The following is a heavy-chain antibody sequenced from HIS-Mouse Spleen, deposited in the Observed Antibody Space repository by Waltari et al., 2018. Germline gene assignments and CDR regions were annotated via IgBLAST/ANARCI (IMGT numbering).Heavy chain of an antibody. J-gene: IGHJ4*02. Sequence: QVQLVQSGAEVKKPGASVKVSCKASGYTFTSYDINWVRQATGKGLEWMGWMKPKIGNTGYAQKSQGEVTMTRNTSISTAYMELSSLRSEDTAVYYCARDLTGDYGDYWGQGTLVTVSS. CDR2: MKPKIGNT. CDR3: ARDLTGDYGDY. D-gene: IGHD7-27*01. CDR1: GYTFTSYD. V-gene: IGHV1-8*01.